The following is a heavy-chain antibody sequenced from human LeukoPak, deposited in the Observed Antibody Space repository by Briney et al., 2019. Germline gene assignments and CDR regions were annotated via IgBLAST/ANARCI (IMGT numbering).Heavy chain of an antibody. CDR3: ARGRWNTGMVSPYYFDY. D-gene: IGHD5-18*01. CDR1: GGSISAYY. V-gene: IGHV4-4*07. J-gene: IGHJ4*02. CDR2: IHTSGST. Sequence: KASETLSLTCTVSGGSISAYYWSWIRQPAGKGLEWIGRIHTSGSTNYNLSLKSRVTMSVDTSKNQFSLKLSSVTAADTAVYYCARGRWNTGMVSPYYFDYWGQGTLVTVSS.